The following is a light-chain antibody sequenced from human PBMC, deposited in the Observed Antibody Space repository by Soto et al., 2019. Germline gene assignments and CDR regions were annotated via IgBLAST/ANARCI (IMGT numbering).Light chain of an antibody. Sequence: QSVLTQPASVSGSPGQSITISCTGTSSDVGGYNYVSWYQQHPGKAPKLMIYDVSNRPSGISNRFSGSKSGITASLTISVLLPEDEADYYCTSYTSSNTYVFGTGTKVTVL. CDR3: TSYTSSNTYV. V-gene: IGLV2-14*01. CDR1: SSDVGGYNY. CDR2: DVS. J-gene: IGLJ1*01.